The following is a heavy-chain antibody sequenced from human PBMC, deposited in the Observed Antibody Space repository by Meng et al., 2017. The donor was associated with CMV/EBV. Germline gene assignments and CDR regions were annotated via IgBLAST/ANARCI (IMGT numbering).Heavy chain of an antibody. CDR3: ARGTMVQGVIIAHPN. V-gene: IGHV1-18*01. J-gene: IGHJ4*02. CDR1: GYTFASYG. D-gene: IGHD3-10*01. CDR2: ISAYNGNA. Sequence: SGYTFASYGISWMRRAPGQGLEWMGWISAYNGNANYAQKLQGRVTMTTDTSASTAYMELRSLRSDDTAVYYCARGTMVQGVIIAHPNWGQGTLVTVSS.